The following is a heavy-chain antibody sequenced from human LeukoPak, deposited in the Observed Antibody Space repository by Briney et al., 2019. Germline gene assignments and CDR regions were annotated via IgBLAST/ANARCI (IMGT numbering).Heavy chain of an antibody. CDR2: INPNSGGT. Sequence: VASVKVSCKASGYTFSGYYVHGVRQAPGQGLEWMGWINPNSGGTNYAQKFQGRVTMTRDTSISTAYMELSRLRSDDTAVYYCARSNTGDYWGQGTLVTVSS. CDR3: ARSNTGDY. J-gene: IGHJ4*02. D-gene: IGHD1-14*01. V-gene: IGHV1-2*02. CDR1: GYTFSGYY.